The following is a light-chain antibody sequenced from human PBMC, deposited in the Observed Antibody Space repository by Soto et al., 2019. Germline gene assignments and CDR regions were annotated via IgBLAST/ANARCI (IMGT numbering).Light chain of an antibody. J-gene: IGLJ1*01. CDR2: DVS. Sequence: QSALTQPASVSGSPGQSITISCTGTSSDVGGYNYVSWYQQHPGKAPKLMIYDVSNRPSGVSNRFSGSKSGNTASLTISGLQAEDDADYYCSSYTSSSTLYGFGTGTSSPS. CDR1: SSDVGGYNY. V-gene: IGLV2-14*01. CDR3: SSYTSSSTLYG.